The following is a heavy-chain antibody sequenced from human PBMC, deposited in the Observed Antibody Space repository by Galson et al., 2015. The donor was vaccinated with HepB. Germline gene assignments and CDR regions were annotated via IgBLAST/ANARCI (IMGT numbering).Heavy chain of an antibody. CDR3: AKDVGYYDILTGYPYYYYYGMDV. D-gene: IGHD3-9*01. CDR2: ISYDGSNK. J-gene: IGHJ6*02. Sequence: SLRLSCAASGFTFSSYGMHWVRQAPGKGLEWVAVISYDGSNKYYADSVKGRFTISRDNSKNTLYLQMNSLRAEDTAVYYCAKDVGYYDILTGYPYYYYYGMDVWGQGTTVTVS. V-gene: IGHV3-30*18. CDR1: GFTFSSYG.